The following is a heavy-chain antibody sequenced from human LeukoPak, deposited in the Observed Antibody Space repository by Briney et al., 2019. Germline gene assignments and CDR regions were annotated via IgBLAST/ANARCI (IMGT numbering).Heavy chain of an antibody. V-gene: IGHV4-39*07. CDR3: ARELAYYYDSSGYTRFSGDSNFDY. D-gene: IGHD3-22*01. Sequence: PSETLSLTCTVSGGSISSSSYYWGWIRQPPGKGLEWIGSIYYSGSTYYNPSLKSRVTISIDTSKNQFSLKLSSVTAADTAVYYCARELAYYYDSSGYTRFSGDSNFDYWGQGTLVTVSS. CDR1: GGSISSSSYY. CDR2: IYYSGST. J-gene: IGHJ4*02.